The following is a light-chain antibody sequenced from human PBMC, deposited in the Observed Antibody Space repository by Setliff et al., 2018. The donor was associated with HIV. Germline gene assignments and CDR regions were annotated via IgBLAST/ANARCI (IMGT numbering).Light chain of an antibody. V-gene: IGKV1-9*01. J-gene: IGKJ3*01. Sequence: DLQLTQSPSFLSASVGGRVTVTCRASQDISSFLAWYQQKPGEAPKLLIYATSNLQSGVPSRFSGSGSGTEYTPTISSLQPDDFATYYCQQLNSYRFTFGPGTKVDIK. CDR3: QQLNSYRFT. CDR2: ATS. CDR1: QDISSF.